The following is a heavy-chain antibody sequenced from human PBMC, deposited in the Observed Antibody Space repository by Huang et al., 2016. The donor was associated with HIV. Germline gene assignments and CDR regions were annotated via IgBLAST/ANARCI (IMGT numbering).Heavy chain of an antibody. CDR1: GYSFSSYW. J-gene: IGHJ4*02. CDR2: IFPDDSDT. D-gene: IGHD6-6*01. Sequence: VQLVQSGAEVKKPGESLKISCKGSGYSFSSYWIAWVRQMPGKGLEWMVSIFPDDSDTTYSPSFEGQVTISADKSIGTAYLQWSSLKASDTAMYYCARRFSSSSGYFDYWGQGSLVTVSS. V-gene: IGHV5-51*01. CDR3: ARRFSSSSGYFDY.